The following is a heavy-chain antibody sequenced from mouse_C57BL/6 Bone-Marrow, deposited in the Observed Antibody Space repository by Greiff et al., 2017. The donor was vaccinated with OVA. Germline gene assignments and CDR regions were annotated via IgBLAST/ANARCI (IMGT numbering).Heavy chain of an antibody. J-gene: IGHJ3*01. Sequence: VHLVESGAELVRPGASVTLSCKASGYTFTDYEMHWVKQTPVHGLEWIGAIDPETGGTAYNQKFKGKAILTADKSSSTAYMELRSLTSEDSAVYYCTRKAENGFLFAYWGQGTLVTVSA. CDR2: IDPETGGT. CDR1: GYTFTDYE. CDR3: TRKAENGFLFAY. V-gene: IGHV1-15*01.